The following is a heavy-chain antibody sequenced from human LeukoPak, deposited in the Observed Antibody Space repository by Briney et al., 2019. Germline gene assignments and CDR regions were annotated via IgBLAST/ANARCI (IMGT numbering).Heavy chain of an antibody. J-gene: IGHJ4*02. CDR2: INPDSGGT. CDR3: ARERPGPHVDY. Sequence: ASVKVSCRASGYTFTGYYIHWVRQAPGQGLEWAGWINPDSGGTNYAQKVQGRVTLTRDTSISTAYMEVSRLRSDDTAVYYCARERPGPHVDYWGQGTLVTVSS. CDR1: GYTFTGYY. V-gene: IGHV1-2*02.